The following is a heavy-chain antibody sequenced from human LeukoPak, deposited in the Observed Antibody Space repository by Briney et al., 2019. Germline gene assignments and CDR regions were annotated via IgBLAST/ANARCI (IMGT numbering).Heavy chain of an antibody. CDR1: GGPISSSSYY. CDR2: IYYSGST. J-gene: IGHJ3*02. Sequence: PSETLSLTCTVSGGPISSSSYYWGWIRRPPGKGLEWIGSIYYSGSTYYNPSLKSRVTISVDTSKNQFSLKLSSVTAADTAVYYCARSRIVVVPTYFDIWGQGTMVTVSS. CDR3: ARSRIVVVPTYFDI. V-gene: IGHV4-39*07. D-gene: IGHD2-2*01.